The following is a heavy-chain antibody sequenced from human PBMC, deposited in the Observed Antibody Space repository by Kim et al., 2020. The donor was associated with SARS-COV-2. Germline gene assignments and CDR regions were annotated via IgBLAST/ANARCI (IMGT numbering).Heavy chain of an antibody. CDR1: GFSFTGYY. J-gene: IGHJ2*01. Sequence: ASVKVSCKASGFSFTGYYIHWVRQAPGQGLEWMGRINPKSGDTNYAQKFQGRVTMTRDTSASTAYMDLSRLKSDDTAVYYCARERLFYSYSSAEEVDLWCRGTLVTVSS. V-gene: IGHV1-2*06. D-gene: IGHD3-22*01. CDR3: ARERLFYSYSSAEEVDL. CDR2: INPKSGDT.